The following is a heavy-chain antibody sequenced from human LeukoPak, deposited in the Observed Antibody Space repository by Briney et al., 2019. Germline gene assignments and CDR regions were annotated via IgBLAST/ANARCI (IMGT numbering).Heavy chain of an antibody. J-gene: IGHJ4*02. Sequence: ASVKVSCKASGDTFTGYYMHWVRQAPGQGLEWMGWMSPKSGNTGYAQKFQGRVTMTSNTAISTAYMELSSLRSEDTAVYYCVRTPPNWGADYWGQGTLVTVSS. V-gene: IGHV1-8*02. D-gene: IGHD7-27*01. CDR2: MSPKSGNT. CDR1: GDTFTGYY. CDR3: VRTPPNWGADY.